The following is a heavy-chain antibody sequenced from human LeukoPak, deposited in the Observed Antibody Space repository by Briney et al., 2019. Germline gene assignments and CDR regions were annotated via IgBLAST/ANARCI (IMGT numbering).Heavy chain of an antibody. V-gene: IGHV4-39*01. CDR3: ARHVFLCGSGSFDP. CDR1: GGSISSSSYY. D-gene: IGHD3-10*01. Sequence: SETLSLTCTVSGGSISSSSYYWGWIRQPPGKGLEWIGSIYYSGSTYYNPSLKSRVTISVDTSKNQFSLKLGSVTAADTAVYYCARHVFLCGSGSFDPWGQGTLVTVSS. CDR2: IYYSGST. J-gene: IGHJ5*02.